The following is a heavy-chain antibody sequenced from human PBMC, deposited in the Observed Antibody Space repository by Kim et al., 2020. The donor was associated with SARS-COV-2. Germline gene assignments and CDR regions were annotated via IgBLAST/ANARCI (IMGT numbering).Heavy chain of an antibody. CDR3: ARGNGTGSRMGQLAQ. D-gene: IGHD3-10*01. Sequence: ADTVKGRFITSRDQSTNPVYLQMNSLRAEDTAVYYCARGNGTGSRMGQLAQWGQGTLVTVSS. V-gene: IGHV3-23*05. J-gene: IGHJ4*02.